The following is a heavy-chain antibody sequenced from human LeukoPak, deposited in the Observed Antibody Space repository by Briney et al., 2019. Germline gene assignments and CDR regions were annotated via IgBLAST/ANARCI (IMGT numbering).Heavy chain of an antibody. CDR2: INHSGST. Sequence: PSETLSLTCAVYGGSFSGYYWSWIRQTPGKGLEWIGEINHSGSTNYNPSLKSRVTISVDTSKNQFSLKLSSVTAADTAVYYCASNAYYYDSSLDYWGQGTLVTVSS. J-gene: IGHJ4*02. D-gene: IGHD3-22*01. V-gene: IGHV4-34*01. CDR1: GGSFSGYY. CDR3: ASNAYYYDSSLDY.